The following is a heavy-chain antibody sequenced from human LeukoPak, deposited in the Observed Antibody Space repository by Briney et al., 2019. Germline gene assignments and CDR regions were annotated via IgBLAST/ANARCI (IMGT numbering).Heavy chain of an antibody. CDR1: GFTFSSYW. J-gene: IGHJ4*02. Sequence: AGGSLRLSCAASGFTFSSYWMHWVRQAPAKGLVWVSRINSDGSSTSYADSVKGRFTISRDNAKNTLYLQMNSLRAEDTAVYYCARAQDIVATIGADYWGQGTLVTVSS. CDR3: ARAQDIVATIGADY. CDR2: INSDGSST. D-gene: IGHD5-12*01. V-gene: IGHV3-74*01.